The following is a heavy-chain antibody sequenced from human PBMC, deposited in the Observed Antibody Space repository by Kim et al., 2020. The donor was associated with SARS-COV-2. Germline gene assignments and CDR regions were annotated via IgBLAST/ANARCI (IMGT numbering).Heavy chain of an antibody. Sequence: GGSLRLSCAASGFTFSGYAMAWVRQAPGQGLEWVSAISGAGSNTFYAHSVKGRFTISRDNSKNTLYLQMKSLRVEDTAIYDCTKEGQSRIDSSPFDNWG. CDR2: ISGAGSNT. CDR3: TKEGQSRIDSSPFDN. D-gene: IGHD2-15*01. CDR1: GFTFSGYA. J-gene: IGHJ3*02. V-gene: IGHV3-23*01.